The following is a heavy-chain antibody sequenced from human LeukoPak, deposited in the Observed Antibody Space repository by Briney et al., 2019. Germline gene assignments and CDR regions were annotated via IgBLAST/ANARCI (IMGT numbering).Heavy chain of an antibody. V-gene: IGHV4-61*01. CDR1: GGSVSSGSYY. CDR3: ARGSYSGSYSGFDY. Sequence: SETLSLTCTVSGGSVSSGSYYWSWIRQPPGKGLEWIGYIYYSGSTNYNPFLKSRVTISVDMSKNQFSLKLSSVTAADTAVYYCARGSYSGSYSGFDYWGQGTLVTVSS. CDR2: IYYSGST. D-gene: IGHD1-26*01. J-gene: IGHJ4*02.